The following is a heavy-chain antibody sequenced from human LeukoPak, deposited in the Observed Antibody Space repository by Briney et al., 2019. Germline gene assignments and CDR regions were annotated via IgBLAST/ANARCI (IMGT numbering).Heavy chain of an antibody. J-gene: IGHJ5*02. CDR3: AKDGGDIVVVVAADGINWFDP. D-gene: IGHD2-15*01. CDR1: GFTFSSYS. Sequence: PGGSLRLSCAASGFTFSSYSMNWVRQAPGKGLEWVSSISSSSSYIYYADSVKGRFTISRDNAKNSLYLQMNSLRAEDTAVYYCAKDGGDIVVVVAADGINWFDPWGQGTLVTVSS. V-gene: IGHV3-21*01. CDR2: ISSSSSYI.